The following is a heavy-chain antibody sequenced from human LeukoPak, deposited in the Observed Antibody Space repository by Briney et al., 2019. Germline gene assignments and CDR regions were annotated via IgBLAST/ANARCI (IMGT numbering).Heavy chain of an antibody. CDR2: IYPGDSDT. Sequence: GESLKISCKGSRYSFTDYWIGWVRQMPGKGLELMGIIYPGDSDTRYSPSFQGQVTISADKSFSTAYLQWGSLKASDTAMYYCARWGLAAPGLEGGMDVWGQGTTVTVSS. J-gene: IGHJ6*02. CDR3: ARWGLAAPGLEGGMDV. D-gene: IGHD6-13*01. V-gene: IGHV5-51*01. CDR1: RYSFTDYW.